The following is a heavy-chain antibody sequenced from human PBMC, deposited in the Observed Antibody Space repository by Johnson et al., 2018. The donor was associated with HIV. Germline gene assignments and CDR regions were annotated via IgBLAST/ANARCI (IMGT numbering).Heavy chain of an antibody. CDR3: ARDPRIQLWLAAFDI. CDR2: ISYDGSNK. Sequence: QVQLMESGGGLVQPGGSLRLSCAASGFTFSDYPMHWVRQAPGQGLEWVAVISYDGSNKYYAASMKGRFTISRDNSKNTLYLQMNSLRPEDTAVYYCARDPRIQLWLAAFDIWGQGTMVTVSS. V-gene: IGHV3-30-3*01. D-gene: IGHD5-18*01. CDR1: GFTFSDYP. J-gene: IGHJ3*02.